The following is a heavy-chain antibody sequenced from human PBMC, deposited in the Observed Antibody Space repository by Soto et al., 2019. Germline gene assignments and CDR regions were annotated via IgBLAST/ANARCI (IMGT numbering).Heavy chain of an antibody. Sequence: EVQLVESGGGLVQPGGSLRLSCAASGFTFSSYSMNWVRQAPGKGLEWVSYISSSSSTIYYADSVKGRFTISRDNAKNSLYLQMNSLRAEDTAVYYCARDRYSSSWYNWFDPWGQGTLVTVSS. CDR2: ISSSSSTI. CDR3: ARDRYSSSWYNWFDP. V-gene: IGHV3-48*01. D-gene: IGHD6-13*01. J-gene: IGHJ5*02. CDR1: GFTFSSYS.